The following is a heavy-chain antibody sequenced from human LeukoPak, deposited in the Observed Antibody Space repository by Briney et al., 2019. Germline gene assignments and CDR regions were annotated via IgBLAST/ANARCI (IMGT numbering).Heavy chain of an antibody. J-gene: IGHJ3*02. D-gene: IGHD6-13*01. CDR1: GFTFSGSA. Sequence: QPGGSLRLFCAASGFTFSGSAMHWVRLASGKGREWVGRIRSKANSSATAYAASVKGRFTISRDDSKNTAYLQMNSLKTEDTAVYYCARDLDSSIAAAGTDPPRHDAFDIWGQGTMVTVSS. CDR2: IRSKANSSAT. V-gene: IGHV3-73*01. CDR3: ARDLDSSIAAAGTDPPRHDAFDI.